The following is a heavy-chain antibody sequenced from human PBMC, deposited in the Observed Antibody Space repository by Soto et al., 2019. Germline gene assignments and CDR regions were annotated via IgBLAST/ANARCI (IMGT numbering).Heavy chain of an antibody. J-gene: IGHJ4*02. V-gene: IGHV3-30*18. CDR1: GFTFSDYA. Sequence: VQLVESGGGVVQPGRSLRLSCAASGFTFSDYAMHWVRQAPGKGLEWVAVVSHDGRNTHYADSVMGRFTISRDSSKNTVSLEMTSLRAEDTAVYSCAKGGRQWLVTSDFNYWGQGALVTVSS. D-gene: IGHD6-19*01. CDR2: VSHDGRNT. CDR3: AKGGRQWLVTSDFNY.